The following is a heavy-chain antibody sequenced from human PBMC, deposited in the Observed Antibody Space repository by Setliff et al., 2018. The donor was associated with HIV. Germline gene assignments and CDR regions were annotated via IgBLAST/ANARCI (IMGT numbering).Heavy chain of an antibody. CDR2: INPSGGST. J-gene: IGHJ3*02. V-gene: IGHV1-46*01. CDR1: GYTFTSYY. D-gene: IGHD6-19*01. CDR3: AGAGTGAFDI. Sequence: ASAKVSCKASGYTFTSYYMHWVRRAPGQGLEWMGIINPSGGSTSYAQKFQGRVTMTRDTSTSTVYMELSSLRSEDTAVYYCAGAGTGAFDIWGQGTMVTVSS.